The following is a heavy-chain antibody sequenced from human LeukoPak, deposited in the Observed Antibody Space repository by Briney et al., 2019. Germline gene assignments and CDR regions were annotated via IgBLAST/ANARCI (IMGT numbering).Heavy chain of an antibody. CDR3: ASSFVVEGFDY. CDR1: DGSISSYY. Sequence: SETLSLTCTVSDGSISSYYWSWIRQPAGKGLEWIGRIYTSGSTNYNPSLKSRVTMSVDTSKNQFSLKLSSVTAADTAVYYCASSFVVEGFDYWGQGTLVTVSS. D-gene: IGHD2-21*01. V-gene: IGHV4-4*07. CDR2: IYTSGST. J-gene: IGHJ4*02.